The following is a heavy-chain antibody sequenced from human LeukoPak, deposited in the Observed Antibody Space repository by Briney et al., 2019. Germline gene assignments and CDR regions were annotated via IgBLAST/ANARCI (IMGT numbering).Heavy chain of an antibody. Sequence: SETLSLTCAVYGGSFGGYYWSWIRQPPGKGLEWIGEINHSGSTNYNPSLKSRVTISVDTSKNQFSLKLSSVTAADTAVYYCARARWELLRYFDYWGQGTLVTVSS. CDR3: ARARWELLRYFDY. V-gene: IGHV4-34*01. J-gene: IGHJ4*02. CDR1: GGSFGGYY. D-gene: IGHD1-26*01. CDR2: INHSGST.